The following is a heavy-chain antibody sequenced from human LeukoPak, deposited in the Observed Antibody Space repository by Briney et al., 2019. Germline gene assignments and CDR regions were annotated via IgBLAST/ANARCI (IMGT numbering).Heavy chain of an antibody. CDR3: ARVEWLFSPLFDY. V-gene: IGHV1-2*02. J-gene: IGHJ4*02. D-gene: IGHD3-3*01. CDR1: GYTFTGYY. CDR2: INPNSGGT. Sequence: ASVKVSCKASGYTFTGYYMHWVRQAPGQGLEWMGWINPNSGGTNYAQKFQGRVTMTRDMSISTAYMELSRLRSDDTAVYYCARVEWLFSPLFDYWGQGTLVTVSS.